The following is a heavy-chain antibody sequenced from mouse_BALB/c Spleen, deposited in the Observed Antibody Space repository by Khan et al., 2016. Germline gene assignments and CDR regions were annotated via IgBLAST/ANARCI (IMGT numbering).Heavy chain of an antibody. V-gene: IGHV14-3*02. Sequence: VQLQQSGAELVKPGASVKLSCTASGFNIKDTYMHWVKQRPEQGLEWSGRIDPANGNTKYDPKFQGKATITADTSSNTAYMQLSSLTSEDTAVYYCARGRTAFAYWGQGTLVTVSA. CDR2: IDPANGNT. D-gene: IGHD4-1*01. J-gene: IGHJ3*01. CDR3: ARGRTAFAY. CDR1: GFNIKDTY.